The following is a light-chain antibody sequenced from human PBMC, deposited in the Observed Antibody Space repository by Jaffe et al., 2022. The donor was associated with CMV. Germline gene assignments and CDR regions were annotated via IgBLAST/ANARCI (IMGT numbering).Light chain of an antibody. Sequence: QLVLTQSPSASASLGASVKLTCTLSSGHSTYAIAWHQQQPEKGPRYLMKVNSDGSQSKGDGIPDRFSGSSSGAERYLTISSLQSEDEADYYCQTWGTQGVFGGGTKLTVL. CDR2: VNSDGSQ. CDR3: QTWGTQGV. J-gene: IGLJ2*01. V-gene: IGLV4-69*01. CDR1: SGHSTYA.